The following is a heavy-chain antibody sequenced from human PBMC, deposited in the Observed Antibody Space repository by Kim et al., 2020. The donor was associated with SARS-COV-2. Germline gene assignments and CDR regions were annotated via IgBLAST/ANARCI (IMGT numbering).Heavy chain of an antibody. V-gene: IGHV3-23*01. CDR2: IRGRNSV. Sequence: GGSLRLSCVASGFSFSDYAMTWVRQAPGKGLEWVSAIRGRNSVHYADSVKGRFTISRDNSKNTLYLQMNSLRPEDTAVYYCRLCLTMIIIDHEYFDSWGQGTLVTVSS. CDR1: GFSFSDYA. CDR3: RLCLTMIIIDHEYFDS. J-gene: IGHJ4*02. D-gene: IGHD3-22*01.